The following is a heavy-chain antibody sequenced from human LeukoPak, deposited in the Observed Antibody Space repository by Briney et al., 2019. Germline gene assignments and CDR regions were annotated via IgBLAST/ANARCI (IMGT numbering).Heavy chain of an antibody. CDR2: IIPIFGTA. Sequence: SVKVSCKASGGTFSSYAISWVRQAPGQGLEWMGGIIPIFGTANYAQKFQGRVTITADKSTSTAYMELSSLRSEDTAVYYCARGRGVRGGRAFDIWGQGTMVTVSS. V-gene: IGHV1-69*06. J-gene: IGHJ3*02. D-gene: IGHD3-10*01. CDR1: GGTFSSYA. CDR3: ARGRGVRGGRAFDI.